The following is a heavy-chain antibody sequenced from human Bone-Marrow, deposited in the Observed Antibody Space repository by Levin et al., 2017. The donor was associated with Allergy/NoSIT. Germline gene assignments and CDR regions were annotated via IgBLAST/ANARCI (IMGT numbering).Heavy chain of an antibody. CDR2: ISFDSITK. Sequence: AGGSLRLSCAASGFTFADHTLHWVRQAPGRGLEWLAVISFDSITKNHEDSVKGRFTISRDNSKNTLYLQMNSLTAEDTAVYYCARGGSGYQVLSAIDYWGQGTLVTVSS. V-gene: IGHV3-30*04. CDR3: ARGGSGYQVLSAIDY. CDR1: GFTFADHT. J-gene: IGHJ4*02. D-gene: IGHD2-2*01.